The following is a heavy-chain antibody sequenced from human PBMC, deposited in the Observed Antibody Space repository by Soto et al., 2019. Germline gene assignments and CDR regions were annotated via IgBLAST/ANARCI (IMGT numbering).Heavy chain of an antibody. CDR1: GDSVSSGASH. J-gene: IGHJ6*02. D-gene: IGHD2-15*01. V-gene: IGHV4-61*08. CDR3: PRLGRSTSEVGV. CDR2: IHHNATA. Sequence: QVQLQESGPGLLKPSETLSLTCTLSGDSVSSGASHWTWIRQSPGKGLEWIGYIHHNATADCNPSNKSRVSISVETSKNQFFLKLTSATTADTAVYYCPRLGRSTSEVGVWGQGTAVTVSS.